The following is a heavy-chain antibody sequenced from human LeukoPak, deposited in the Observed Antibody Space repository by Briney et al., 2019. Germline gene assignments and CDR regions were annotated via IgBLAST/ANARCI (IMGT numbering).Heavy chain of an antibody. V-gene: IGHV3-23*01. Sequence: GGSLRLSCAASGFSFRDYAMTWVRQAPGKGLEWVSTVSGGAEATYYADSVKGRFAISRDNSKSALYLQMNSPRAEDTAIYYCAKDTPLTAYTSGWSNNCFDYWGQGTLVTVSS. CDR1: GFSFRDYA. J-gene: IGHJ4*02. CDR3: AKDTPLTAYTSGWSNNCFDY. CDR2: VSGGAEAT. D-gene: IGHD6-19*01.